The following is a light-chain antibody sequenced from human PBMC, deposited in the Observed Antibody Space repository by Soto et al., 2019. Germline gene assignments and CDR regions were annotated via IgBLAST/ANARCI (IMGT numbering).Light chain of an antibody. CDR2: GAS. CDR3: QQYNNWPRT. CDR1: QSVSSN. J-gene: IGKJ1*01. Sequence: EIMLKKSAATLSLNQGERATLSCRASQSVSSNLAWYQQKPGQAPRLLIYGASTRATGIPARFSGSGSGTEFTLTISSLQSEDFAVYYCQQYNNWPRTFGQGTNVDI. V-gene: IGKV3-15*01.